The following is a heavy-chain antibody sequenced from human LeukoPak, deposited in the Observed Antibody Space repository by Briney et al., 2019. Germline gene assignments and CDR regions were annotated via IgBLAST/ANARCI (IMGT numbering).Heavy chain of an antibody. Sequence: SETLSLTCTVSGGSISSYYWSWIRQPPGKGLEWIGYIYYSGSTNYNPSLKSRVSISVDTSKNQFSLKLSSVTAADTAVYYCARGGVNYKIAGPWGQGALVTVSS. CDR3: ARGGVNYKIAGP. V-gene: IGHV4-59*01. J-gene: IGHJ5*02. CDR1: GGSISSYY. D-gene: IGHD3-10*01. CDR2: IYYSGST.